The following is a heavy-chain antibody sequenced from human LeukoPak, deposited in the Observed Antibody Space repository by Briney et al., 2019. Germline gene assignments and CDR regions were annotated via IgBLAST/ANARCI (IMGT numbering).Heavy chain of an antibody. J-gene: IGHJ4*02. Sequence: ASVKVSCKASGYTFTGYYMHWVRQAPGQGLEWMGWINPNSGGTNYAQKFQGRVTMTRDTSISTAYMELSRLRSDDTAVYYCARARFGELSYFDYWGQGTLVTVSS. CDR1: GYTFTGYY. D-gene: IGHD3-10*01. CDR3: ARARFGELSYFDY. V-gene: IGHV1-2*02. CDR2: INPNSGGT.